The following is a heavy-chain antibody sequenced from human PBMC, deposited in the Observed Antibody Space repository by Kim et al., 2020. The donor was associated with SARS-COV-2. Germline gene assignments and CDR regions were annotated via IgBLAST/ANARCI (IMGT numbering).Heavy chain of an antibody. CDR3: ARESYYDSSGYYLDY. D-gene: IGHD3-22*01. J-gene: IGHJ4*02. V-gene: IGHV4-4*02. Sequence: PSLKSRVTISVDKSKNQFSLKLSSVTAADTAVYYCARESYYDSSGYYLDYWGQGTLVTVSS.